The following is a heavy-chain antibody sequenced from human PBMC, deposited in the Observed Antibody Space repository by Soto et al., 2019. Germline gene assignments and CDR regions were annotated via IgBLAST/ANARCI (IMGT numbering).Heavy chain of an antibody. J-gene: IGHJ6*02. V-gene: IGHV3-33*06. CDR1: GFTFSSYT. CDR3: AKEDWNDGHYCGMGV. CDR2: IWHDGSNK. Sequence: GGSLRLSCGASGFTFSSYTMYWVRQAPGKGLEGVAIIWHDGSNKYYADSVKGRFTISRDNSKNTLYLQMNSLRAEDTAVYYCAKEDWNDGHYCGMGVWGRGTSVTVSS. D-gene: IGHD1-1*01.